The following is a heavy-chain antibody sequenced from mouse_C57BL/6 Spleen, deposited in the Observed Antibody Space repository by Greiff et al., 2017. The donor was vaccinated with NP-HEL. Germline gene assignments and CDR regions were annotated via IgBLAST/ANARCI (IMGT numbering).Heavy chain of an antibody. J-gene: IGHJ2*01. V-gene: IGHV5-6*01. CDR2: ISSGGSYT. D-gene: IGHD2-5*01. CDR1: GFTFSSYG. Sequence: EVKLMESGGDLVKPGGSLKLSCAASGFTFSSYGMSWVRQTPDKRLEWVATISSGGSYTYYPDSVKGRFTISRDNAKNTLYLQMSSLKSEDTAMYYCARSGYSNYEDDYWGQGTTLTVSS. CDR3: ARSGYSNYEDDY.